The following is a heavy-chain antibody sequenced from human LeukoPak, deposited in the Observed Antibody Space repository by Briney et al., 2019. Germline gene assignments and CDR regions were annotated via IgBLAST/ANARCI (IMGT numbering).Heavy chain of an antibody. Sequence: WESLRISCKGSGYSFTSNWISWVRQMPGKGLEWMGRITPSDYYTNYSPSLQGHVTISADKSISTAYLQWSSLKASDTAMYYCARQPEGTWFDPWGQGTLVTVSS. V-gene: IGHV5-10-1*01. CDR3: ARQPEGTWFDP. D-gene: IGHD1-1*01. CDR1: GYSFTSNW. CDR2: ITPSDYYT. J-gene: IGHJ5*02.